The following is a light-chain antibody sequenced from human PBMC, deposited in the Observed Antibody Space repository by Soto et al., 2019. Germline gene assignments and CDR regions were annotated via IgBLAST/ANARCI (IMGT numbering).Light chain of an antibody. J-gene: IGLJ2*01. CDR1: SSDIGAYNY. CDR3: TSWTTSTTMI. CDR2: DVN. V-gene: IGLV2-14*03. Sequence: QSALTQPASVSGSPGQSITISCTGTSSDIGAYNYVSWYQQHPGKAPKLMIYDVNIRPSGVSNRFSGSKSGNTASLTISGLQDEDEADYYCTSWTTSTTMIFGGGTNLTVL.